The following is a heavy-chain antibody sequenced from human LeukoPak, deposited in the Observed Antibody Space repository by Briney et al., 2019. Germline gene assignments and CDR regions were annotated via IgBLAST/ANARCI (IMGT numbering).Heavy chain of an antibody. CDR2: IYSGGST. J-gene: IGHJ4*02. D-gene: IGHD2-15*01. V-gene: IGHV3-53*01. CDR3: ARGIGVDDY. CDR1: GFTFSTCA. Sequence: PGGSLRLSCAASGFTFSTCAMSWVRQAPGKGLEWVSVIYSGGSTYYADSVKGRFTISRDNSKNTLYLQMNSLRAEDTAVYYCARGIGVDDYWGQGTLVTVSS.